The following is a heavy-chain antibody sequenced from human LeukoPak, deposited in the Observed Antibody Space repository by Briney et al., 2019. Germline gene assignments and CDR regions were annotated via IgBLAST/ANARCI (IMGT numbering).Heavy chain of an antibody. CDR2: IYSGGST. CDR1: GFTVSSNY. Sequence: PGGSLRLSCEASGFTVSSNYMGWVRQAPGKGLEWVSVIYSGGSTYYADSVKGRFTISRDNSKNTLYLQMNSLRAEDTAVYYCARVAYCGGDCYYFDYWGQGTLVTVSS. J-gene: IGHJ4*02. V-gene: IGHV3-53*01. CDR3: ARVAYCGGDCYYFDY. D-gene: IGHD2-21*02.